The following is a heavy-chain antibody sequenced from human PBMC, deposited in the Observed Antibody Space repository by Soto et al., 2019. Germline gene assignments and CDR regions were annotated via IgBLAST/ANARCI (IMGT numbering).Heavy chain of an antibody. CDR2: DYYTGRA. CDR3: ARDGDGRITTVHYYYNGMDV. J-gene: IGHJ6*02. V-gene: IGHV4-59*13. Sequence: QVQLQESGPGLVEASETLSLTCTVSGGSLGSLYWCWIRQPQGQGLGLNGYDYYTGRANYNPSLMRRVTISLDTSKDQFSRKLSSVTAADTAVYYCARDGDGRITTVHYYYNGMDVWGRGTTVTVSS. CDR1: GGSLGSLY. D-gene: IGHD4-4*01.